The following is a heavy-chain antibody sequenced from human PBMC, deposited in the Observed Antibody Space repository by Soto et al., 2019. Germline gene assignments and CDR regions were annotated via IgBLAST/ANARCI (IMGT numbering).Heavy chain of an antibody. Sequence: AGSMKLSCAASGFTFSSSSMNWVRQAPGKGLEWVSYISSSSSTIYYAYSVKGRFTIPRDNAKNSLYLKMNSLRAEDTAVYYCAREALRYFDWLLGDAFDIWGQGTMVTVSS. D-gene: IGHD3-9*01. CDR3: AREALRYFDWLLGDAFDI. CDR1: GFTFSSSS. CDR2: ISSSSSTI. J-gene: IGHJ3*02. V-gene: IGHV3-48*01.